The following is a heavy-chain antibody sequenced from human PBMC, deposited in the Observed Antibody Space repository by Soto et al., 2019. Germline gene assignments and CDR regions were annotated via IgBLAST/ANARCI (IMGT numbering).Heavy chain of an antibody. CDR1: GYTFTGYY. D-gene: IGHD2-15*01. CDR2: TNPNSGGT. V-gene: IGHV1-2*02. J-gene: IGHJ4*02. Sequence: GASVKVSCKASGYTFTGYYIHWVRQAPVQGLEWMGWTNPNSGGTKYPQKFQGRVTMTRDTSIRTVYMPLTGLKSDDTAVYFCARDLAKGGGSAGFDYWGQGTLVTVSS. CDR3: ARDLAKGGGSAGFDY.